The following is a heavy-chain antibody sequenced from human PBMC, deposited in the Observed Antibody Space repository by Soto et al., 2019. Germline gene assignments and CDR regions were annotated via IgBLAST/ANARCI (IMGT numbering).Heavy chain of an antibody. J-gene: IGHJ4*02. D-gene: IGHD1-26*01. CDR2: ISSHGSST. CDR3: ATDLNGSLAY. CDR1: GFTFSSYA. V-gene: IGHV3-64*02. Sequence: PGGSLRLSCAASGFTFSSYALHWVRQAPGKGLEYVSGISSHGSSTYYADSVKGRFTISRDNSKKTLYLQMDSLRAEDMAVYYCATDLNGSLAYWGQGTLVTVSS.